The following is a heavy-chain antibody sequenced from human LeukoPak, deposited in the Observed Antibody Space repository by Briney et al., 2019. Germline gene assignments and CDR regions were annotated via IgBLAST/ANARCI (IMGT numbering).Heavy chain of an antibody. D-gene: IGHD7-27*01. CDR3: ARRGPGDPFDY. V-gene: IGHV4-59*01. J-gene: IGHJ4*02. CDR1: GGSITNYY. CDR2: IHYSGHT. Sequence: SETLSLTCTVSGGSITNYYWSWIRQPPGKGLEWIGYIHYSGHTEYTPSLQGRVTISLDMSKSRFSLNVNSVTAADTAVYYCARRGPGDPFDYWGQGTLVTVSS.